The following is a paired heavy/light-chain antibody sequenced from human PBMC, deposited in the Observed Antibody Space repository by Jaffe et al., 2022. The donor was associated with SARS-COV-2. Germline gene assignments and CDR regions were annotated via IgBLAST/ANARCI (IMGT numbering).Light chain of an antibody. CDR3: QQRSNWPPV. V-gene: IGKV3-11*01. Sequence: EIVLTQSPATLSLSPGERATLSCRASQSVSSYLAWYQQKPGQAPRLLIYDASNRATGIPARFSGSGSGTDFTLTISSLEPEDFAVYYCQQRSNWPPVFGPGTKVDIK. CDR2: DAS. CDR1: QSVSSY. J-gene: IGKJ3*01.
Heavy chain of an antibody. V-gene: IGHV3-11*01. CDR1: GFTFSDYY. D-gene: IGHD3-22*01. Sequence: QVQLVESGGGLVKPGGSLRLSCAASGFTFSDYYMSWIRQAPGKGLEWVSYISSSGSTIYYADSVKGRFTISRDNAKNSLYLQMNSLRAEDTAVYYCAALGIIVDYYGMDVWGQGTTVTVSS. CDR3: AALGIIVDYYGMDV. CDR2: ISSSGSTI. J-gene: IGHJ6*02.